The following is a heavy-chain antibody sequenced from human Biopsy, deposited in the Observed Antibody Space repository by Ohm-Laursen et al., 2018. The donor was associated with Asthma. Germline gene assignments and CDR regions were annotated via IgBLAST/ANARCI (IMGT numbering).Heavy chain of an antibody. CDR1: GGTFSNFA. CDR2: IMTVFGTS. CDR3: ARCQVGYSSGRSLLLKKNYYSGMDV. V-gene: IGHV1-69*01. D-gene: IGHD6-19*01. Sequence: SSVKVSCKAPGGTFSNFAISWVRQAPGQGLEWLGGIMTVFGTSNYAQKFQGRVTITADESTSTAYMEMTSLRSEDTAIYYCARCQVGYSSGRSLLLKKNYYSGMDVWGQGTAVTVSS. J-gene: IGHJ6*02.